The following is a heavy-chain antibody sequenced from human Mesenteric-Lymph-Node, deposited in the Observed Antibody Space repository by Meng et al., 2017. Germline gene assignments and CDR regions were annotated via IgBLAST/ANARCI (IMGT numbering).Heavy chain of an antibody. J-gene: IGHJ6*02. CDR3: ARVFSMVRGVIPYYYYYGMDV. CDR2: ISFDGRNK. Sequence: GGSLRLSCAASGFTFSNYNLHWVRQAPGKGLEWVAVISFDGRNKYYADSVRGRFTISRDNSKNTLYLQMNSLRAEDTAVYYCARVFSMVRGVIPYYYYYGMDVWGQGTTVTVSS. V-gene: IGHV3-30*07. D-gene: IGHD3-10*01. CDR1: GFTFSNYN.